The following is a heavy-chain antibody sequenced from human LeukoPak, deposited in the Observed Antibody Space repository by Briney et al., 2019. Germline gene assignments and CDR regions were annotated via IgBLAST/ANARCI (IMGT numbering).Heavy chain of an antibody. D-gene: IGHD3-10*01. V-gene: IGHV3-7*01. Sequence: GGSLRLCCSASGLNFSSYWMSWVLQAPGEGLEWVANINHDGSEEYYVDSVNGRFTISRENAKNSLHLQMNSLRAEDTAVYYCAMLGGGFGSDDYWGQGTLVTVSS. CDR1: GLNFSSYW. CDR3: AMLGGGFGSDDY. CDR2: INHDGSEE. J-gene: IGHJ4*02.